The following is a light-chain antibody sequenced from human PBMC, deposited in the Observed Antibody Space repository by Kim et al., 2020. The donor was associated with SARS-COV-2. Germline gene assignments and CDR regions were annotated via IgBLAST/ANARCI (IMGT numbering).Light chain of an antibody. CDR3: QQYKNWPQT. J-gene: IGKJ2*01. CDR2: EAS. CDR1: QSVDRK. Sequence: YVSPGERATHSSGASQSVDRKLAWYQQKPGQAPRLVIYEASTRATGIPATISGSGSGTEFTLSISRVQSEDFAVYYCQQYKNWPQTFGQGTKLEI. V-gene: IGKV3-15*01.